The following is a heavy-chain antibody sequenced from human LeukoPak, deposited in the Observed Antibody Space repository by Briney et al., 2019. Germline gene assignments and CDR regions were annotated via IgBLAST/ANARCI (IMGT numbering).Heavy chain of an antibody. V-gene: IGHV3-48*02. CDR3: ARDHDWAFDL. J-gene: IGHJ4*02. CDR1: GFPFGSYV. Sequence: GGSLRLSCEASGFPFGSYVMTWVRQAPGKGLEWIACINHNAEMIFYPDFVKGRFTISRDNAKNSLYLQMNALRYEDTAIYYCARDHDWAFDLWGQGTLVTVSS. D-gene: IGHD3-9*01. CDR2: INHNAEMI.